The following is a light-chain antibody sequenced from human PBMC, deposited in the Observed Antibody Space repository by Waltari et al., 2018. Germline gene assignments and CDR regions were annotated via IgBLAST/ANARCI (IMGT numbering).Light chain of an antibody. V-gene: IGKV3-20*01. CDR3: QHHVRLPAT. CDR1: QNIGHY. CDR2: GTS. Sequence: IVLTQSPGPLSLSPGVRATLSCRASQNIGHYLAWYQQKPGQAPRLLIYGTSTRAAGIPDRFSGSGSGADFSLTITRLEPEDFAVYYCQHHVRLPATFGQGTKV. J-gene: IGKJ1*01.